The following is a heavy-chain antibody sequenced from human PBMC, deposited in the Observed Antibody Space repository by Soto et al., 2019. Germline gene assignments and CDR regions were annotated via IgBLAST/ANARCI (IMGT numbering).Heavy chain of an antibody. Sequence: QVQLVESGGGVVQPGRSLRLSCAASGFTFSSYAMHWVRQAPGKGLEWVAVISYDGSNKYYADSVKGRFTISRDNSKNTLYLQMNSLRPADTAVYYCARDRVTMVRGVIITRKGFEYWGQGTLVTVSS. D-gene: IGHD3-10*01. J-gene: IGHJ4*02. CDR1: GFTFSSYA. V-gene: IGHV3-30-3*01. CDR2: ISYDGSNK. CDR3: ARDRVTMVRGVIITRKGFEY.